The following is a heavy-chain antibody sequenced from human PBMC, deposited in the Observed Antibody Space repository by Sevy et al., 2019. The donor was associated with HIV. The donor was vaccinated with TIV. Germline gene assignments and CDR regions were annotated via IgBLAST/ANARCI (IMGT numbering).Heavy chain of an antibody. J-gene: IGHJ6*02. D-gene: IGHD3-22*01. Sequence: ASVKVSCKASGGTFSNYAISWVRQAPGQGLEWMGGFIPMFDTANYAQKFQGKVTLTADGSTTTAYMELSSLRSDDTAVDYCAGSYLDSSGYSPLYYYGMDVWGQGTTVTVSS. V-gene: IGHV1-69*13. CDR2: FIPMFDTA. CDR1: GGTFSNYA. CDR3: AGSYLDSSGYSPLYYYGMDV.